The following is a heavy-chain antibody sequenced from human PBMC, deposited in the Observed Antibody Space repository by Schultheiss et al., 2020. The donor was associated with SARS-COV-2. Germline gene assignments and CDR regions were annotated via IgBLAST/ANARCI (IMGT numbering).Heavy chain of an antibody. CDR3: ARQQSIAVAGFDY. Sequence: ASVKVSCKASGYTFTSYAMHWVRQAPGQRLEWMGWINAGNGNTKYSQKFQGRVTITRDTSASTAYMELSSLRSEDTAVYYCARQQSIAVAGFDYWGQGTLVTVSS. CDR1: GYTFTSYA. J-gene: IGHJ4*02. V-gene: IGHV1-3*01. D-gene: IGHD6-19*01. CDR2: INAGNGNT.